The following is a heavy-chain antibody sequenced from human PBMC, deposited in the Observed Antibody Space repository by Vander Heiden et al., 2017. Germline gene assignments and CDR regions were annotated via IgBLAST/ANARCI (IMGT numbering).Heavy chain of an antibody. CDR1: GFTFTSSY. J-gene: IGHJ4*02. CDR3: ARDLPLGRNSGWRQKE. D-gene: IGHD5-12*01. CDR2: VNPSNGYT. V-gene: IGHV1-46*01. Sequence: QVQLVQSGPDVKKPAASVKVSCRTSGFTFTSSYTHLVRQAPGQALEWWGRVNPSNGYTMYEQKFLGRITMTRDTSTSAVYMELSSLRSDDTAMYYCARDLPLGRNSGWRQKEGGKGTRV.